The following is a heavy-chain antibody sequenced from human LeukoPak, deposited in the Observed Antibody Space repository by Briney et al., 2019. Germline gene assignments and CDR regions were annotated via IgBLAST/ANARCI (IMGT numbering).Heavy chain of an antibody. CDR3: ARTSSSGLVGGYYFDY. CDR2: IHHSGST. J-gene: IGHJ4*02. Sequence: SETLSLTCTVSGVSISSSNSYWGWIRQPPGKGLQWIGSIHHSGSTYYNPSLKSRVTISVDTSKNQFSLKLSSVTAADTAVYYCARTSSSGLVGGYYFDYWGQGTLVTVSS. V-gene: IGHV4-39*07. CDR1: GVSISSSNSY. D-gene: IGHD6-19*01.